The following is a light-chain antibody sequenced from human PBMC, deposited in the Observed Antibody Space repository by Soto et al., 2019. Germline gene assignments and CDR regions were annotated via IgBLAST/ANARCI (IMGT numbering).Light chain of an antibody. Sequence: DIQMTQSPSSLSASVGDIVTINFRASQSITNRLPWYQQKPGKAPKVLIYDASNLEYGVPSRFSGSGFGTEFILTISSLQPDDFATYWCQHYGGMWTFGQGTKV. V-gene: IGKV1-5*01. CDR1: QSITNR. CDR2: DAS. CDR3: QHYGGMWT. J-gene: IGKJ1*01.